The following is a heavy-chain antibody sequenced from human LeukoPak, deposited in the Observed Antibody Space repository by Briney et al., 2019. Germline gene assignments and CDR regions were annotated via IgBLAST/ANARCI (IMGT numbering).Heavy chain of an antibody. CDR1: GFSFSTYT. V-gene: IGHV3-30-3*01. CDR2: VSYDGTSE. D-gene: IGHD3-3*01. J-gene: IGHJ3*01. CDR3: ARSYYDFWTGYPQDAFDL. Sequence: QSGGSLRLSCAASGFSFSTYTIHWVRRAPGTGLEWVAVVSYDGTSESSADSVKGRFTISRDNSQSTLYLQMNSLRPEDTAVYYCARSYYDFWTGYPQDAFDLWGQGTVVTVSS.